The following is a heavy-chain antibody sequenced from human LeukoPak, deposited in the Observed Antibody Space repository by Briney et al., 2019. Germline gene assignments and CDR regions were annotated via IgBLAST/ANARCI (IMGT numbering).Heavy chain of an antibody. CDR2: VSGSGGST. CDR3: AKWLGYCTSTSCYGMDV. V-gene: IGHV3-23*01. Sequence: GGSLRLSCAASGLTFRNYAMSWVRQPPGKGLEWVSGVSGSGGSTYYTDSVKGRFTISRDNSENTVYLQMSSLRADDTAVYYCAKWLGYCTSTSCYGMDVWGQGTTVTVSS. D-gene: IGHD2-2*01. CDR1: GLTFRNYA. J-gene: IGHJ6*02.